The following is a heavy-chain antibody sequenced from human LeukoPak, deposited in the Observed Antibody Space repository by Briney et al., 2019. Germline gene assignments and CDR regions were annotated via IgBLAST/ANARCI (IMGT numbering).Heavy chain of an antibody. CDR3: AREGGLRFLEWANNWFDP. V-gene: IGHV4-4*07. CDR1: GGSISSYY. D-gene: IGHD3-3*01. J-gene: IGHJ5*02. Sequence: SETLSLTCTVSGGSISSYYWSWIRQPAGKGLEWIGRIYPSGSTNYNPSLKSRVTMSVDTSKNQFSLKLSSVTAADTAVYYCAREGGLRFLEWANNWFDPWGQGTLVTVSS. CDR2: IYPSGST.